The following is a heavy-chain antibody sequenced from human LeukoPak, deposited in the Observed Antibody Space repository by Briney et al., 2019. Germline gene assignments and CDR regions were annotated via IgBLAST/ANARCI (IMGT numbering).Heavy chain of an antibody. J-gene: IGHJ6*03. CDR1: GDSVSRNSDA. CDR2: TYYRSKWYN. Sequence: SQTLALIRAISGDSVSRNSDAWNWINPSPSRGLEWLRRTYYRSKWYNDYAVSVKNRITINPDTSKNQFSLQLNSVTPEDTAVYYCARAGAYSSSRRNYDYYYYMDVWGKGTTVIVSS. CDR3: ARAGAYSSSRRNYDYYYYMDV. D-gene: IGHD6-6*01. V-gene: IGHV6-1*01.